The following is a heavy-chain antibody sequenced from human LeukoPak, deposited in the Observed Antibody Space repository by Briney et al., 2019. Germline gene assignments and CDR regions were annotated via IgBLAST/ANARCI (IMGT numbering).Heavy chain of an antibody. CDR1: GFTFSSYG. Sequence: GGSLRLSCAASGFTFSSYGMNWVRQAPGKGLEWVSYISSSSSTIYYADSVKGRFTISRDNSKNTLYLQMNNLRAEDTAVYYCAKAYSPGYYDSSGYYYFDYWGQGTLVTVSS. D-gene: IGHD3-22*01. CDR2: ISSSSSTI. CDR3: AKAYSPGYYDSSGYYYFDY. V-gene: IGHV3-48*01. J-gene: IGHJ4*02.